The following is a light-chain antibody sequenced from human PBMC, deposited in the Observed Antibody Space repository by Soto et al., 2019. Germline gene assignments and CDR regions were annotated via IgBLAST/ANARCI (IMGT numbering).Light chain of an antibody. CDR1: QSLRNW. CDR3: QQYDDCSPQT. J-gene: IGKJ1*01. CDR2: GSS. V-gene: IGKV1-5*01. Sequence: DIRMTHSPATVFVSPGDRVAXTCRASQSLRNWLAWYQQKPGRAPRLLIYGSSSWAPGVPARFRGSGSGTEFTLTISGLQSDDFAAYYWQQYDDCSPQTFGHGTKVDIK.